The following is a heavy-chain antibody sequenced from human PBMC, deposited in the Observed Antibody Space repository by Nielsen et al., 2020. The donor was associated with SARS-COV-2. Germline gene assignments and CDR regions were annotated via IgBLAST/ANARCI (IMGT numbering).Heavy chain of an antibody. CDR2: ISGYNGDT. J-gene: IGHJ4*02. Sequence: ASVKISCKASGYTFTNYGISWVRQAPGQGLEWMGWISGYNGDTNYAQKFQGRVTMTTDTSTSTAYMELRSLRSDDTAVYYCARAEPGVSDYWGQGTLVTVSS. V-gene: IGHV1-18*04. D-gene: IGHD7-27*01. CDR3: ARAEPGVSDY. CDR1: GYTFTNYG.